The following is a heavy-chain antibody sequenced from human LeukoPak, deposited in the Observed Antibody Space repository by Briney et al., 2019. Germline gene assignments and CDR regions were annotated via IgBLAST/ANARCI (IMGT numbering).Heavy chain of an antibody. D-gene: IGHD6-19*01. CDR3: AREVLDSYSSGWHLDC. Sequence: QPGGSLRLLCAASGLTLSIYGTHWARQAPGRGLECVAVIWNDGRNKYYADYVKGRFTISIDNSKNTVYLQMNSLRAGDTAVYYCAREVLDSYSSGWHLDCWGQGTLVTVSS. CDR1: GLTLSIYG. V-gene: IGHV3-33*01. CDR2: IWNDGRNK. J-gene: IGHJ4*02.